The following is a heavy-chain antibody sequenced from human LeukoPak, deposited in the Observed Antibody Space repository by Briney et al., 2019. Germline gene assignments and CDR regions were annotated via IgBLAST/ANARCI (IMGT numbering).Heavy chain of an antibody. J-gene: IGHJ3*02. Sequence: ASVKVFCKASGYTFTSYGISWVRQAPGQGLEWMGWISAYNGNTNYAQKLQGRVTMTTDTSTSTAYMELRSLRSDDTAVYYCARDFHRRNYDSSGYYTAFDIWGQGTMVTVSA. D-gene: IGHD3-22*01. V-gene: IGHV1-18*01. CDR2: ISAYNGNT. CDR3: ARDFHRRNYDSSGYYTAFDI. CDR1: GYTFTSYG.